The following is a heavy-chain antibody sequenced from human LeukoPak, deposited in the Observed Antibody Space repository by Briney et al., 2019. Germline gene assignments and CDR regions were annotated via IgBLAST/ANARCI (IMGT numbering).Heavy chain of an antibody. CDR3: ARGGTFTEVYNHWYFDI. J-gene: IGHJ2*01. V-gene: IGHV4-31*03. CDR2: IYYSGST. Sequence: SQTLSLTCTVSVDSISIGGYYWSSIRQHPGKGLEWIGYIYYSGSTYYNPSLKSRVTLSVDTSKNQCSLKLSSVTAADTAVDYCARGGTFTEVYNHWYFDIWGRGTLVTVS. D-gene: IGHD1-1*01. CDR1: VDSISIGGYY.